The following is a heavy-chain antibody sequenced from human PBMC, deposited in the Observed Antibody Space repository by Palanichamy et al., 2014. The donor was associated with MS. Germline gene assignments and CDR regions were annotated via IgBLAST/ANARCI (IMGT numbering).Heavy chain of an antibody. Sequence: VQLQESGPRLVKPWETLSLTCTVSGGSVSSGSYYWSCVRQPPGKGLEWIGYIYYSGNTNYNPSLKSRVTISVDTSKNQFSLKLSSVTAADTAVYYCARVVGYNYAPVDYWGQGTLVTVSS. CDR1: GGSVSSGSYY. CDR2: IYYSGNT. D-gene: IGHD5-18*01. CDR3: ARVVGYNYAPVDY. J-gene: IGHJ4*02. V-gene: IGHV4-61*01.